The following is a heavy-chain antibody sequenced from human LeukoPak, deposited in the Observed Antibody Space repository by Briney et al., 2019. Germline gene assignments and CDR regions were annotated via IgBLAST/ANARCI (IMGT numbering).Heavy chain of an antibody. CDR3: ALSGYCSGGSCYSLV. CDR1: GYTFTSYG. Sequence: ASVKVSCKASGYTFTSYGISWVRQAPGQGLEWMGWISAYNGNTNYAQKLQGRVTMTTDTSTSTAYMELRSLRSDDTAVYYCALSGYCSGGSCYSLVWGQGTVVTVSS. V-gene: IGHV1-18*01. CDR2: ISAYNGNT. J-gene: IGHJ4*02. D-gene: IGHD2-15*01.